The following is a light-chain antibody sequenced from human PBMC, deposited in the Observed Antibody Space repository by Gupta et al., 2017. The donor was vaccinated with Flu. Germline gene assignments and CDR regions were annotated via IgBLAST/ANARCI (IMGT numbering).Light chain of an antibody. CDR3: TVWDSGRSRGV. Sequence: TGGGCNMGSNYVYWYQQHPGTAPMLLGYENNERPSGIPERVSGSNSGTPATLAISRLRAGDEADYYCTVWDSGRSRGVFGGGTKLTVL. CDR1: GCNMGSNY. V-gene: IGLV1-47*01. CDR2: ENN. J-gene: IGLJ3*02.